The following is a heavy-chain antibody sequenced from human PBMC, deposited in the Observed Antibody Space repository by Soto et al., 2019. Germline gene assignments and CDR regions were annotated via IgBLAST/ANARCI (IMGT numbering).Heavy chain of an antibody. D-gene: IGHD2-15*01. CDR2: IIPILGIA. Sequence: ASVKVSCKTSGGTFSSYTISWVRQAPGQGLEWMGRIIPILGIANYAQKFQGGVTITADKSTSTAYMELSSLRSEDTAVYYCARDRGYCSGGSCNWFDPWGQGTLVTVSS. V-gene: IGHV1-69*04. CDR1: GGTFSSYT. CDR3: ARDRGYCSGGSCNWFDP. J-gene: IGHJ5*02.